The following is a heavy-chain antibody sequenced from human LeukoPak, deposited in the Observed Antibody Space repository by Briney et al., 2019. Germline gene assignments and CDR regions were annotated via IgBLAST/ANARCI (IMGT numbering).Heavy chain of an antibody. Sequence: GRSLGLSCAASGFTFDDYAMHWVRQAPGKGLEWVSGISWNSGSIGYVDSVKGRFTISRDNAKNSLYLQMNSLRAEDTAVYYCAKDQGGYYDSSGYYFDYWGQGTLVTVSS. D-gene: IGHD3-22*01. CDR1: GFTFDDYA. CDR2: ISWNSGSI. V-gene: IGHV3-9*01. J-gene: IGHJ4*02. CDR3: AKDQGGYYDSSGYYFDY.